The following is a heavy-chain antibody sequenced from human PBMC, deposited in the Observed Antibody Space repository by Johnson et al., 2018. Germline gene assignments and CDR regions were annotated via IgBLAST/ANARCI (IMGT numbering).Heavy chain of an antibody. CDR1: GFTFSSYG. V-gene: IGHV3-30*03. J-gene: IGHJ6*03. CDR2: ISYDGSNK. CDR3: GRDSTYTSYMDV. D-gene: IGHD1-1*01. Sequence: VQLVETGGGVVQPGRSLRLSCAASGFTFSSYGMHWVRQAPGKGLEWVAVISYDGSNKFYADAVRGRFTISRTNSKNTLNLQVNSLRADDTACYYCGRDSTYTSYMDVWGKGTTVTVAS.